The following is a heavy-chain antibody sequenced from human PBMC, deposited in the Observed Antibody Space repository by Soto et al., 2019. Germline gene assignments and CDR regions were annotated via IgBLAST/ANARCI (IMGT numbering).Heavy chain of an antibody. CDR3: AAGLQVLKYRCFDY. V-gene: IGHV1-58*01. D-gene: IGHD3-16*02. J-gene: IGHJ4*02. Sequence: TPAKLTCEACELTISRSAVRWVQQAIGKRLEWIGWIVVGSGNTNYGQKAQERVTITRDTSTSTAYMELSSLRSDDTAFYYCAAGLQVLKYRCFDYWGQGTLVTVFS. CDR1: ELTISRSA. CDR2: IVVGSGNT.